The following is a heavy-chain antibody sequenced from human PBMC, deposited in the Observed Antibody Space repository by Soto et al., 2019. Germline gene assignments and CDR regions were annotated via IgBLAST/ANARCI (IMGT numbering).Heavy chain of an antibody. CDR3: ARGSIVAADYGMAV. Sequence: PGGSLRLSCAASGFSFSSYGMHWVRQAPGKGLEWVAVIWHDGSKKYYADSVKGRLIISRDNSKNTLYVQINSLRAEDTAVYFCARGSIVAADYGMAVWGQGTTVTVSS. V-gene: IGHV3-33*01. CDR1: GFSFSSYG. D-gene: IGHD6-13*01. CDR2: IWHDGSKK. J-gene: IGHJ6*02.